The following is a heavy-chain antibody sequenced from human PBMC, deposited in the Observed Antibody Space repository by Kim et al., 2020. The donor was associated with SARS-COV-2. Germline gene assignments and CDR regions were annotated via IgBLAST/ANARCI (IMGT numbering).Heavy chain of an antibody. CDR1: GYTFTSYA. D-gene: IGHD3-22*01. CDR3: ARVGYDSSGPHQGYYYYYYGMDV. CDR2: INTNTGNP. J-gene: IGHJ6*02. Sequence: ASVKVSCKASGYTFTSYAMNWVRQAPGQGLEWMGWINTNTGNPTYAQGFTGRFVFSLDTSVSTAYLQISSLKAEDTAVYYCARVGYDSSGPHQGYYYYYYGMDVWGQGTTVTVSS. V-gene: IGHV7-4-1*02.